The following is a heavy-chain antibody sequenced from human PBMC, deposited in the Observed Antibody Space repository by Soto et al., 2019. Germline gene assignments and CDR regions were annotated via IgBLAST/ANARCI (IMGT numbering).Heavy chain of an antibody. V-gene: IGHV4-59*01. J-gene: IGHJ4*02. CDR3: AWRASNHFTFDY. D-gene: IGHD3-3*02. Sequence: SETLSLTCTVSGGSISSYYWSWIRQPPGKGLEWIGYISYSGSTNYNPSLKSRVTISVDTSKNQFSLKLSSVTAADTAVYYCAWRASNHFTFDYWGQRTQVTVSS. CDR1: GGSISSYY. CDR2: ISYSGST.